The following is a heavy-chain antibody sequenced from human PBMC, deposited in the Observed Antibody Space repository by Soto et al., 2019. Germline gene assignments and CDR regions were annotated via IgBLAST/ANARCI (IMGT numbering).Heavy chain of an antibody. CDR1: GGSISSGGYS. Sequence: QLQLQESGSGLVKPSQTLSLTCAVSGGSISSGGYSWSWIRQPPGKGLEWIGYIYHSGSTYYNPSLKGRVTISVDRSKNQFSLKLSSVTAADTAVYYRARWCMYPPRFDPWGQGTLVTVSS. CDR2: IYHSGST. D-gene: IGHD2-8*01. V-gene: IGHV4-30-2*01. CDR3: ARWCMYPPRFDP. J-gene: IGHJ5*02.